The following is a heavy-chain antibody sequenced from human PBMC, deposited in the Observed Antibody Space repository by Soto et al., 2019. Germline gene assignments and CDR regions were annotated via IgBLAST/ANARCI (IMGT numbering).Heavy chain of an antibody. CDR1: GGSFSGYY. CDR2: INHSGST. J-gene: IGHJ5*02. Sequence: QVQLQQWGAGLLKPSETLSLTCAVYGGSFSGYYWSWIRQPPGKGLEWIGEINHSGSTNYNPSLKSRVTISVDTSKNQFSLKLSSVTAADTAVYYCARGPIAVAGNWFDPWGQGTLVTVSS. D-gene: IGHD6-19*01. V-gene: IGHV4-34*01. CDR3: ARGPIAVAGNWFDP.